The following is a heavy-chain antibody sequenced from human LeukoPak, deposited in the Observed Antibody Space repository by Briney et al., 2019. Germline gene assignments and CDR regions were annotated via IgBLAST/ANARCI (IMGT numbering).Heavy chain of an antibody. Sequence: ASVKVPCKASGYTFTGYYMHWVRQAPGQGLEWMGWINPNSGGTNYAQKFQGRVTMTRDTSISTAYMELSRLRSDDTAVYYCARDRSSGWYADYWGQGTLVTVSS. J-gene: IGHJ4*02. CDR3: ARDRSSGWYADY. D-gene: IGHD6-19*01. CDR2: INPNSGGT. CDR1: GYTFTGYY. V-gene: IGHV1-2*02.